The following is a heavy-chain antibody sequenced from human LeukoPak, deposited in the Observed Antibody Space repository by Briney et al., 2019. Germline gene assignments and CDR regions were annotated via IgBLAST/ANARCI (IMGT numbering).Heavy chain of an antibody. Sequence: ASVKVSCKASGYTFTGYYMHWVRQAPGQGLEWMGRINPNSGGTNYAQKFQGRVTMTRDTSISTAYMELTTLRSDDTAVYYCARDLLDSVSYYYYGMDVWGQGTTVTVSS. CDR2: INPNSGGT. J-gene: IGHJ6*02. CDR3: ARDLLDSVSYYYYGMDV. D-gene: IGHD3-9*01. CDR1: GYTFTGYY. V-gene: IGHV1-2*06.